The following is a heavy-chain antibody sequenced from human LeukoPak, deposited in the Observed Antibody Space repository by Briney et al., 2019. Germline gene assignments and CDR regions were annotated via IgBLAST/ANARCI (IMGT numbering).Heavy chain of an antibody. D-gene: IGHD3-10*01. J-gene: IGHJ4*02. V-gene: IGHV5-51*01. CDR2: IYPGDSDT. Sequence: GESLKISCKGSGYSFTSYWIGWVRQMPGKGLEWMWIIYPGDSDTRYSPSFQGQVTISADKSISTAYLQWSSLKASDTAMYYCARAYYYGSGSYYLHGYFDYWGQGALVTVSS. CDR3: ARAYYYGSGSYYLHGYFDY. CDR1: GYSFTSYW.